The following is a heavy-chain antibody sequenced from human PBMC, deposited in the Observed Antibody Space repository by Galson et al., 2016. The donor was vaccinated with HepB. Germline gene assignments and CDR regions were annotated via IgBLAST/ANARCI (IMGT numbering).Heavy chain of an antibody. CDR2: ISYTEST. J-gene: IGHJ6*02. CDR1: GDSISSSSYY. CDR3: ARWSAGMDV. V-gene: IGHV4-39*01. Sequence: SETLSLTCTVSGDSISSSSYYWDWIRQPPGKGLEWIGSISYTESTYYTPSLRSRVTISVDTSKNQFSLKLTSVTATDTAVYHCARWSAGMDVWGQGTTVAVSS.